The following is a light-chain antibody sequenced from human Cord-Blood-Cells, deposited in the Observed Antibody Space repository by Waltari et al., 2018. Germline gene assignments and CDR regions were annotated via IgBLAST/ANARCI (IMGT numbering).Light chain of an antibody. CDR2: GAS. V-gene: IGKV3-15*01. Sequence: EIVMTQSPATLSVPPGERATLSCRASQSVSSNLAWYQQKPGQAPRLLIYGASHRATGIPARFSGSGSGTEFTLTISSLQSEDFAVYYCQQYNNWYTFGQGTKLEIK. J-gene: IGKJ2*01. CDR1: QSVSSN. CDR3: QQYNNWYT.